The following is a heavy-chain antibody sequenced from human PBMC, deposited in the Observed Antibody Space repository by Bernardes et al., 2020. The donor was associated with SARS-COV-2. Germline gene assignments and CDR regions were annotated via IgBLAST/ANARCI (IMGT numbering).Heavy chain of an antibody. CDR3: ASQPAAIPDYYYYYGMDV. V-gene: IGHV3-21*01. Sequence: GGSLRLSRAASGFTFSSYSMNWVRQAPGKGLEWVSSISSSSSYIYYADSVKGRFTISRDNAKNSLYLQMNSLRAEDTAVYYCASQPAAIPDYYYYYGMDVWGQGTTVTVSS. CDR2: ISSSSSYI. D-gene: IGHD2-2*01. CDR1: GFTFSSYS. J-gene: IGHJ6*02.